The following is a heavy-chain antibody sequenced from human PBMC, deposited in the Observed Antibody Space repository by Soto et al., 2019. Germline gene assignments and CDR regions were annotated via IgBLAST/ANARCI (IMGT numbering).Heavy chain of an antibody. CDR2: IYASGSP. CDR3: ARGVGSSPPRY. CDR1: GRSIGVYY. Sequence: SATMSLTCPISGRSIGVYYLSSVRQPPGHELEWIGYIYASGSPYYNPSLRSRVTISADTSKNQISLKLTSPTAADTAVYYCARGVGSSPPRYWGRGTLVTVSS. V-gene: IGHV4-59*01. D-gene: IGHD1-26*01. J-gene: IGHJ4*02.